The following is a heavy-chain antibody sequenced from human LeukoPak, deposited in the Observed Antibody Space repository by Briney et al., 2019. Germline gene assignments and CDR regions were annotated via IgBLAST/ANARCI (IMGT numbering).Heavy chain of an antibody. J-gene: IGHJ4*02. Sequence: ASVKVSCKASGYTFTSYAMHWVRQAPGQRLEWMGWINAGNGNTKYLQKFQGRVTITRDTSASTVYMELSSLRSEDTAVYYRARGSLVRGVIQCPNYWGQGTLVTVSS. CDR2: INAGNGNT. CDR1: GYTFTSYA. D-gene: IGHD3-10*01. V-gene: IGHV1-3*01. CDR3: ARGSLVRGVIQCPNY.